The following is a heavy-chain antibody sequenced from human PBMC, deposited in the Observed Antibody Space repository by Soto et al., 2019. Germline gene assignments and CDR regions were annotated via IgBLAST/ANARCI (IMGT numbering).Heavy chain of an antibody. CDR1: GFTFSSYS. CDR2: ISSSSSYI. Sequence: GSLRLSCAASGFTFSSYSMNWVRQAPGKGLEWVSSISSSSSYIYYADSVKGRFTISRDNAKNSLYLQMNSLRAEDTAVYYCARDYSSSWFERKNYYYYVLDVWGQGTTVTGSS. CDR3: ARDYSSSWFERKNYYYYVLDV. D-gene: IGHD6-13*01. J-gene: IGHJ6*02. V-gene: IGHV3-21*01.